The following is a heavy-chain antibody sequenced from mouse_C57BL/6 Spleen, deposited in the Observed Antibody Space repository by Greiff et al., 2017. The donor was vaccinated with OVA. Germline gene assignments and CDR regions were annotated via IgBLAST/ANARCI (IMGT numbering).Heavy chain of an antibody. CDR3: ARGYYSNSGYFDV. CDR2: IYPGDGDT. J-gene: IGHJ1*03. V-gene: IGHV1-80*01. Sequence: QVQLQQSGAELVKPGASVKISCKASGYAFSSYWMNWVKQRPGKGLEWIGQIYPGDGDTNYNGKFKGKATLTADKSSSTAYMQLSSLTSEDSAVYFCARGYYSNSGYFDVWGTGTTVTVSS. CDR1: GYAFSSYW. D-gene: IGHD2-5*01.